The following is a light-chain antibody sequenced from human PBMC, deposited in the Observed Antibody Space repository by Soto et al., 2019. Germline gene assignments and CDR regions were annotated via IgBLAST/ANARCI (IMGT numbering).Light chain of an antibody. V-gene: IGKV3-15*01. CDR3: HEYNTWPWT. J-gene: IGKJ1*01. Sequence: ETVMTQSPATLSVSPGETATLSCRTSQGLNRNLARYQQKLGQAPRVLIDGASTRATGIPARFSGSGSGTEFILTNSSLQSEDFAVYYCHEYNTWPWTFGQGTKVEIK. CDR1: QGLNRN. CDR2: GAS.